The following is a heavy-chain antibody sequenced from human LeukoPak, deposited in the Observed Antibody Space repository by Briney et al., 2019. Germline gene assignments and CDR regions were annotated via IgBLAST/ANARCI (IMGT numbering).Heavy chain of an antibody. D-gene: IGHD2-15*01. CDR1: GYTFTGYY. V-gene: IGHV1-2*02. CDR2: INPNSGGT. J-gene: IGHJ4*02. CDR3: ARQGNSDGTLLPYDY. Sequence: GASVKVSCKASGYTFTGYYMHWVRQAPGQGLEWMGWINPNSGGTNYAQKFQGRVTMTRDTSISTACMELSRLRSDDTAVYYCARQGNSDGTLLPYDYWGQGTLVTASS.